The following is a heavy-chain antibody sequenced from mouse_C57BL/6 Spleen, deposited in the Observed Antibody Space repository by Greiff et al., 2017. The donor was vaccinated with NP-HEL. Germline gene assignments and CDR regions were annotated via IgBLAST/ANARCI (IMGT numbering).Heavy chain of an antibody. CDR3: ARYYQDAMDY. CDR2: IYPGGGYT. J-gene: IGHJ4*01. Sequence: QVQLKESGAELVRPGTSVKMSCKASGYTFTNYWIGWAKQRPGHGLEWIGDIYPGGGYTNYNEKFKGKATLTADKSSSTAYMQFSSLTSEDSAIYYCARYYQDAMDYWGQGTSVTVSS. D-gene: IGHD1-1*01. V-gene: IGHV1-63*01. CDR1: GYTFTNYW.